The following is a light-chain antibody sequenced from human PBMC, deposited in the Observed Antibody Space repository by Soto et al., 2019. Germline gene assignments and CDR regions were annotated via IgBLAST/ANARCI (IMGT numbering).Light chain of an antibody. CDR3: SSYTSRSSSTYV. V-gene: IGLV2-14*01. J-gene: IGLJ1*01. Sequence: QSALTQPASVSGSPGQSITISCTGTSSDVGGYNYVSWYQQHPGKAPKLMIYDVSNRPSGVSNRFSGSKSGNTASLTISGLQAEDEADYYGSSYTSRSSSTYVFGTGTKVTVL. CDR1: SSDVGGYNY. CDR2: DVS.